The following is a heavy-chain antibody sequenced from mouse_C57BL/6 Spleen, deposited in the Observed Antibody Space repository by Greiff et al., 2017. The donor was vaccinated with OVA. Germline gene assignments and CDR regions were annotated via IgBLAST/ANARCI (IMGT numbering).Heavy chain of an antibody. CDR1: GYTFTEYT. CDR3: ARHEEGVDWDGAWFAY. V-gene: IGHV1-62-2*01. J-gene: IGHJ3*01. D-gene: IGHD4-1*01. Sequence: QVQLQQSGAELVKPGASVKLSCKASGYTFTEYTIHWVKQRSGQGLEWIGWFYPGSGSIKYNEKFKDKATLTADKSSSTVYMELRRLTSEDSAVYFCARHEEGVDWDGAWFAYWGQGTLVTVSA. CDR2: FYPGSGSI.